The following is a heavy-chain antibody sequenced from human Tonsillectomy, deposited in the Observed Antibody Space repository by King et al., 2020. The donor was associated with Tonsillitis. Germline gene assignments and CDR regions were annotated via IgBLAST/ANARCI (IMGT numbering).Heavy chain of an antibody. D-gene: IGHD4-11*01. J-gene: IGHJ4*02. CDR2: RWYDGSNQ. CDR3: ARVSVDSARLESFDS. V-gene: IGHV3-33*01. Sequence: QLVQSGGCVVQPGRSLRLSCAASGFTFSNYGMHLVRQAPGKVLEWVAVRWYDGSNQQVAGSVSGRFTISRDNSKNTRYLKINSLRAEEPAVYYCARVSVDSARLESFDSWGQGTLVTVSS. CDR1: GFTFSNYG.